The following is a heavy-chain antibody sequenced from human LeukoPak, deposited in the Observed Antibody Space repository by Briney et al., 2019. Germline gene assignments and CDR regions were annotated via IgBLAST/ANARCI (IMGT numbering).Heavy chain of an antibody. CDR2: ISAQNEDT. D-gene: IGHD1-26*01. J-gene: IGHJ4*02. V-gene: IGHV1-18*04. CDR1: GYTFSDYG. CDR3: GRIIYSGTFYPENY. Sequence: ASVKVSCKASGYTFSDYGITWVRQAPGQGLEWMGWISAQNEDTNYAQKFKGRVIMTTDTSTSTAYMELRSLRSDVTAVYYCGRIIYSGTFYPENYWGQGTLVTVSS.